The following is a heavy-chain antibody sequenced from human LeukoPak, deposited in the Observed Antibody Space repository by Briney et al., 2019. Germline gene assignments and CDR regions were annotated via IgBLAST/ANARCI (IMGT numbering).Heavy chain of an antibody. CDR3: ASRAFYCSGGSCYLLYFDY. CDR1: GGSFSGYY. D-gene: IGHD2-15*01. V-gene: IGHV4-34*01. Sequence: SETLSLTCAVYGGSFSGYYWSWIRQPPEKGLEWIGEINHSGSTNCNPSLKSRVTISVDTSKNQFSLKLSSVTAAGTAVYYCASRAFYCSGGSCYLLYFDYWGQGTLVTVSS. CDR2: INHSGST. J-gene: IGHJ4*02.